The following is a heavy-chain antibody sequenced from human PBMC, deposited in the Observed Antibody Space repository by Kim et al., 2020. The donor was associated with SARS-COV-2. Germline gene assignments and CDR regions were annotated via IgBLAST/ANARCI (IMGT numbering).Heavy chain of an antibody. D-gene: IGHD3-3*01. CDR2: TYYSGST. V-gene: IGHV4-59*08. CDR3: ATHTLSVLRFDY. Sequence: SETPSLTCTVSGGSISSYYWSWIRQPPGKGLEWIGYTYYSGSTNYNPSLKSRVTISVDTSKNQFSLKLSSVTAADTAVYYCATHTLSVLRFDYWGQGTLVTVSS. CDR1: GGSISSYY. J-gene: IGHJ4*02.